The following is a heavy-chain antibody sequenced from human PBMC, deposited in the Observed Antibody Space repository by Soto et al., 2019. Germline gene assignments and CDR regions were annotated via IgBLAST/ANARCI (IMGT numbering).Heavy chain of an antibody. J-gene: IGHJ6*03. V-gene: IGHV1-58*02. CDR2: IVVGSGNT. CDR1: GFTFTSSA. CDR3: AATTTVTTDYYYYYYMDV. D-gene: IGHD4-17*01. Sequence: ASVKVSCKASGFTFTSSAMQWVRQARGQRLEWIGWIVVGSGNTNYAQKFQERVTITRDMSTSTAYMELSSLRSEDTAVYYCAATTTVTTDYYYYYYMDVWGKGTTVTVSS.